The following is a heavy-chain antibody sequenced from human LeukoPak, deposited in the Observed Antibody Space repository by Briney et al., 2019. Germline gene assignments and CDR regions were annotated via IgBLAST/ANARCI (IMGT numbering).Heavy chain of an antibody. CDR2: IYHSGST. D-gene: IGHD2-15*01. CDR3: ARDPGGYCSGGSCYGQDAFDI. Sequence: SETLSLTCHVSGYSISSGYYWGWIRQPPGKGLEWIGSIYHSGSTYYNPSLKSRVTISVDTSKNQFSLKLSSVTAADTAVYYCARDPGGYCSGGSCYGQDAFDIWGQGTMVTVSS. J-gene: IGHJ3*02. V-gene: IGHV4-38-2*02. CDR1: GYSISSGYY.